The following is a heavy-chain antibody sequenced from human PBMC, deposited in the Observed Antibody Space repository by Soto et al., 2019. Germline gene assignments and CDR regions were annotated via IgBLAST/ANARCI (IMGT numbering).Heavy chain of an antibody. D-gene: IGHD3-22*01. Sequence: PGGSLRLSCSASGFTFSSYDMHWVRQGPGKGLEWVSAIGTAGDTNYAGSVKGRFTISRENAKNSLYLQMNSRRAGDTAIYFCARAIGPTLFDYWGQGTLVTVSS. J-gene: IGHJ4*02. CDR3: ARAIGPTLFDY. CDR1: GFTFSSYD. V-gene: IGHV3-13*04. CDR2: IGTAGDT.